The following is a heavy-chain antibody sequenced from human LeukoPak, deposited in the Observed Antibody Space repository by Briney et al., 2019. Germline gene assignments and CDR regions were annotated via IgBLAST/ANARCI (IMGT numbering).Heavy chain of an antibody. CDR2: IYYSGST. CDR3: ARYYGSGSYGFDP. Sequence: SETLSLTCTVSGGSISSGDYYWSWIRQPPGKGLEWIGYIYYSGSTKYNPSLKSRLTISVDTSKNQFSLNLSSVTAADTAVYYCARYYGSGSYGFDPWGRGTLVTVSS. J-gene: IGHJ5*02. V-gene: IGHV4-30-4*08. CDR1: GGSISSGDYY. D-gene: IGHD3-10*01.